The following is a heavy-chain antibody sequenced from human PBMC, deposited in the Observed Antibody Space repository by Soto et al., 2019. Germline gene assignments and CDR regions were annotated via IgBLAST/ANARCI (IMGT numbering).Heavy chain of an antibody. CDR1: GFTFSSYG. D-gene: IGHD2-15*01. V-gene: IGHV3-74*01. J-gene: IGHJ4*02. CDR2: INSDGSST. CDR3: VRTSLVVAAATREDY. Sequence: EVQLVESGGGLVQPGESLRLSCAASGFTFSSYGMHWVRQAPGKGLVWVARINSDGSSTSYAGSVKGRFTISRDNAKNTLYLQMNRLRAENTAVYYCVRTSLVVAAATREDYWGQGTLVTVSS.